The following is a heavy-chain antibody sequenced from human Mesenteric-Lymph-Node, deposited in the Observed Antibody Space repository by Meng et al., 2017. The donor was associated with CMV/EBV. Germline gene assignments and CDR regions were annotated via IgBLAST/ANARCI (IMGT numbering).Heavy chain of an antibody. D-gene: IGHD1-1*01. CDR1: GYTFTAHY. V-gene: IGHV1-2*02. CDR3: ARVPAGRVNWFDP. CDR2: INPDSGGT. J-gene: IGHJ5*02. Sequence: ASVKVSCKTSGYTFTAHYLHWVRQAPGQGLEWMGSINPDSGGTNYAQKFQGRVSMTRDTSITTAYMELSSLRSDDTAVYYCARVPAGRVNWFDPWGQGTLVTVSS.